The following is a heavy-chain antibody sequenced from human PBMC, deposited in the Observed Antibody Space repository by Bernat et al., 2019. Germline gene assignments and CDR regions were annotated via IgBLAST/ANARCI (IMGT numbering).Heavy chain of an antibody. CDR2: IYHSGST. V-gene: IGHV4-38-2*01. D-gene: IGHD1-20*01. J-gene: IGHJ5*02. Sequence: QVQLQESGPGLVKPSETLSLTCAVSGYSISSGYYWGWIRQPPGKGLEWIGSIYHSGSTYYNPSLKSRVTISVDTSKNQFSLKLSSVTAADTAVYYCARSPGRITGINWFDPRGQGTLVTVSS. CDR1: GYSISSGYY. CDR3: ARSPGRITGINWFDP.